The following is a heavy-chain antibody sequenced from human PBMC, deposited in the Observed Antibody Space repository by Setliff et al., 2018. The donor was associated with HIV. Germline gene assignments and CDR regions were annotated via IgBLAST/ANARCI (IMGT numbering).Heavy chain of an antibody. CDR2: IYHSGSA. J-gene: IGHJ5*02. CDR3: ARILVAADGTGFDP. Sequence: KTSETLSLTCAASGGSISSSNWWSWVRQPPGKGLEWIGEIYHSGSANYNPSLKSRVIISIDKSKNKFSLKVSSVTAADTAVYYCARILVAADGTGFDPWGQGILVTVSS. V-gene: IGHV4-4*02. D-gene: IGHD6-13*01. CDR1: GGSISSSNW.